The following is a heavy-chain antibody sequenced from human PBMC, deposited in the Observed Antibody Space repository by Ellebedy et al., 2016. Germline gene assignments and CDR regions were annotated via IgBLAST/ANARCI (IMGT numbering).Heavy chain of an antibody. V-gene: IGHV4-59*13. CDR2: IYYSGST. Sequence: SETLSLXCTVSGGFISSYYWSWIRQPPGKGLEWIGYIYYSGSTNYNPSLKSRVTISLDTSKNQFSLKLSSVTAADTAVYYCARDRGRYYMDVWGKGTTVTVSS. J-gene: IGHJ6*03. CDR3: ARDRGRYYMDV. D-gene: IGHD1-26*01. CDR1: GGFISSYY.